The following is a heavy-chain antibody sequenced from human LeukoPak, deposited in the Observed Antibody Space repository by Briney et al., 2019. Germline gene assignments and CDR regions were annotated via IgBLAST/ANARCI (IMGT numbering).Heavy chain of an antibody. V-gene: IGHV3-64*01. CDR3: ARDRVATMNSYYYMDV. D-gene: IGHD5-12*01. CDR1: GFTFSSYA. Sequence: SGGSLRLSCAASGFTFSSYAMHWVRQAPGKGLEYVSAISSNGGSTYYANSVKGRFTISRDNSKNTLYLQMGSLRAEDMAVYSCARDRVATMNSYYYMDVWGKGTTVTVSS. J-gene: IGHJ6*03. CDR2: ISSNGGST.